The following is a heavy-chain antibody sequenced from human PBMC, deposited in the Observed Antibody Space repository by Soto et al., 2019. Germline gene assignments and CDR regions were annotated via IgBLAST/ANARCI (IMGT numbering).Heavy chain of an antibody. CDR2: INPNNGDT. CDR3: VRHSGYDYVFDY. V-gene: IGHV1-2*02. D-gene: IGHD5-12*01. CDR1: GYTFTGYY. Sequence: ASVKVSCKASGYTFTGYYIHWVRQAPGQGLEWMGWINPNNGDTNYAQKFQGRVSMTRDTSTSTAYMELSSLRFDDTAVCYCVRHSGYDYVFDYWGQGTLVTVSS. J-gene: IGHJ4*02.